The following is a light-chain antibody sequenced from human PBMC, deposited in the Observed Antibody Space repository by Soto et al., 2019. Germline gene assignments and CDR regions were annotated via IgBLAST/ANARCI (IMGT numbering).Light chain of an antibody. J-gene: IGKJ1*01. V-gene: IGKV1-5*01. Sequence: IQVNMNTSAVRGSVEDTGTITFRASQSIAASLAWYQHKPGEAPKLLIYDVSSLETGVPSRFSGSGSGTEFRLTIRGLQPDDFATYYCQPYEYSRTFAQGTKVDIK. CDR3: QPYEYSRT. CDR2: DVS. CDR1: QSIAAS.